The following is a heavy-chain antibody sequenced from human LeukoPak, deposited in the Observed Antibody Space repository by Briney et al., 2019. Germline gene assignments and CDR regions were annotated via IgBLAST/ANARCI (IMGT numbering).Heavy chain of an antibody. V-gene: IGHV4-4*02. J-gene: IGHJ4*02. D-gene: IGHD2-8*01. CDR2: VSLSGLT. CDR3: SRENGAFSPFGY. CDR1: GGSITSTNW. Sequence: ETLSLTCGVSGGSITSTNWWSRVRQPPGQGLEWIGEVSLSGLTNYNPSLSSRVIMALDTSKNHLSLHLTSVTAADTAVYYCSRENGAFSPFGYWGQGYLVTVLS.